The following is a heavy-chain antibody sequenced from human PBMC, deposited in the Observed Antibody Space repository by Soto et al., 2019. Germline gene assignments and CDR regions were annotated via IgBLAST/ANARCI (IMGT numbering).Heavy chain of an antibody. CDR1: GGPISSGDYY. V-gene: IGHV4-30-4*01. Sequence: LSLTCTVSGGPISSGDYYWSWIRQPPGKGLEWIGYIYYSGSTYYNPSLKSRVTISVDTSKNQFSLKLSSVTAADTAVYYCARDGYSGYDYFYWGQGTLVTVSS. D-gene: IGHD5-12*01. CDR3: ARDGYSGYDYFY. J-gene: IGHJ4*02. CDR2: IYYSGST.